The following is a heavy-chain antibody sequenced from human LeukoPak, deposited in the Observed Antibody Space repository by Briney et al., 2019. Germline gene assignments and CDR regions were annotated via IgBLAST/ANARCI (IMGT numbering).Heavy chain of an antibody. CDR2: IKSDGSVT. V-gene: IGHV3-74*01. J-gene: IGHJ4*02. CDR1: GFTFSSYW. CDR3: ARDHDAAETTIDH. D-gene: IGHD6-25*01. Sequence: PGGSLRLSCAASGFTFSSYWMHWVRQAPGEGLVWVSRIKSDGSVTWYADSVKGRFTISRDTAKNMLYLQMNSLRDEDTAVYFCARDHDAAETTIDHWGQGTLVTVSS.